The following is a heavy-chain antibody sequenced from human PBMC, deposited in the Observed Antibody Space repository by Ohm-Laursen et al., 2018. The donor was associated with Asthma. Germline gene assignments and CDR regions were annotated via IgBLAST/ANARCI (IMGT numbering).Heavy chain of an antibody. D-gene: IGHD3-3*01. CDR3: TTEVVTIFGVVISYDY. CDR2: IKSKTDGGTT. CDR1: GFTFSNAW. Sequence: SLRLSCAASGFTFSNAWMSWVRQAPGKGLEWVGRIKSKTDGGTTDYAAPVKGRFTISRDDSKNTLYLQMNSLKTEDTAVYYCTTEVVTIFGVVISYDYWGQGTLVTASS. V-gene: IGHV3-15*01. J-gene: IGHJ4*02.